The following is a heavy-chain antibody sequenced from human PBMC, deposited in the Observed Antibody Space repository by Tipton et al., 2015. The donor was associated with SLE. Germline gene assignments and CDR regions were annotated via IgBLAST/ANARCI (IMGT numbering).Heavy chain of an antibody. D-gene: IGHD5-12*01. Sequence: TLSLTCTVSGGSISSSSYYWGWIRQPPGQGLEWIGSIYYSGSTHYNPSLKSRVTISVDTSKNQFSLKLSSVTAADTAVYYCARGGGYSGYDGGWFDPWGQGTLVTVSS. CDR1: GGSISSSSYY. CDR2: IYYSGST. V-gene: IGHV4-39*07. J-gene: IGHJ5*02. CDR3: ARGGGYSGYDGGWFDP.